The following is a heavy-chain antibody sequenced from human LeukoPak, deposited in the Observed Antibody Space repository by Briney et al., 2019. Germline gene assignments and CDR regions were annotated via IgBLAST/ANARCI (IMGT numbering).Heavy chain of an antibody. V-gene: IGHV5-51*01. J-gene: IGHJ4*02. CDR2: VNPADSST. Sequence: GESLKISCKGSGYTFRNYWIGWVRQVPGKGLECMGTVNPADSSTRYSPSFQGQVTISVDRSISTAFLQWSSLKASDSAIYCCAARIGIFRGGFGYWGQGTRVTVSS. D-gene: IGHD3-10*01. CDR1: GYTFRNYW. CDR3: AARIGIFRGGFGY.